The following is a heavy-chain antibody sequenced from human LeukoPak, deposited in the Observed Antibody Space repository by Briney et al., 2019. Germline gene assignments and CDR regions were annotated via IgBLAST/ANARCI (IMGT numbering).Heavy chain of an antibody. CDR3: AKSALYCSSTSCYLFDY. CDR2: ISDSGGST. V-gene: IGHV3-23*01. CDR1: GFTFSSYA. Sequence: PGGSLRLSCAASGFTFSSYAMSWVRQAPGKGLEWVSAISDSGGSTYYADSVKGRFTISRDNSKNTLYLQMNSLRAEDTAVYYCAKSALYCSSTSCYLFDYWGQGTLVTVSS. D-gene: IGHD2-2*01. J-gene: IGHJ4*02.